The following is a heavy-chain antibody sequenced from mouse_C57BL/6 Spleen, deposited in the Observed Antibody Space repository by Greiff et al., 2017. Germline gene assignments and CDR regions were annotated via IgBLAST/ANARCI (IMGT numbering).Heavy chain of an antibody. CDR1: GYTFTDYY. CDR3: AREDYDDVSLAY. Sequence: EVQVVESGPVLVKPGASVKMSCKASGYTFTDYYMNWVKQSHGKSLEWIGVINPYNGGTSYNQKFKGKATLTVDKSSSTAYMELNSLTSEDSAVYYCAREDYDDVSLAYWGQGTLVTVSA. D-gene: IGHD2-4*01. J-gene: IGHJ3*01. V-gene: IGHV1-19*01. CDR2: INPYNGGT.